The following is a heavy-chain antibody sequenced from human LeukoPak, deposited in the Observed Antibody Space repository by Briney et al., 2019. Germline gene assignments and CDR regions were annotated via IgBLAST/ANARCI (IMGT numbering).Heavy chain of an antibody. CDR3: AREGPRGNSQFDY. Sequence: GGSLRLSCAASGFTFSSYGMHWVRQAPGKGLEWVALIWYDGSNKYYADSAKGRLTISRDNSKNTLYLQMNSLRAEDTAVYYCAREGPRGNSQFDYWGQGTLVTVSS. D-gene: IGHD2/OR15-2a*01. J-gene: IGHJ4*02. CDR2: IWYDGSNK. V-gene: IGHV3-33*01. CDR1: GFTFSSYG.